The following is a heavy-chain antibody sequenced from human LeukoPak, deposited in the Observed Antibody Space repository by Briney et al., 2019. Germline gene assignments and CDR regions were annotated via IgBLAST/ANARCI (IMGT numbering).Heavy chain of an antibody. CDR1: GFTFSSYS. CDR3: ARVGILTRGYSYGYHC. CDR2: IKQDGRDK. Sequence: GGSLRLSCAASGFTFSSYSMNWVRQAPGKGLGWVANIKQDGRDKYYADSVKGRFSISRENAKDSLYLQMNRLRAEDTAVYYCARVGILTRGYSYGYHCWGQGTLVTVSS. V-gene: IGHV3-7*03. D-gene: IGHD5-18*01. J-gene: IGHJ4*02.